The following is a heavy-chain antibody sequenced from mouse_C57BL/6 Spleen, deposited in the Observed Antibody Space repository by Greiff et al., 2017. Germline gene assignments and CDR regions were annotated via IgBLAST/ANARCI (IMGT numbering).Heavy chain of an antibody. V-gene: IGHV1-69*01. CDR3: ARSRDGNLDY. CDR2: IDPSDSYT. CDR1: GYTFTSYW. Sequence: VKLQQPGAELVMPGASVKLSCKASGYTFTSYWMHWVKQRPGQGLEWIGEIDPSDSYTNYNQKFKGKSTLTVDKSSSTAYMQLSSLTSEDSAVYYCARSRDGNLDYWGQGTTLTVSS. J-gene: IGHJ2*01. D-gene: IGHD2-1*01.